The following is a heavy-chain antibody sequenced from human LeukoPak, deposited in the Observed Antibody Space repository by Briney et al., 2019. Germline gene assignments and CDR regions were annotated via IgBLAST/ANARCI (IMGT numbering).Heavy chain of an antibody. CDR2: IKQDGSEK. D-gene: IGHD6-13*01. V-gene: IGHV3-7*01. CDR3: PKVHKESSAWSH. CDR1: GFTLSSSW. J-gene: IGHJ4*02. Sequence: GGSLRLSCGASGFTLSSSWMSWVRQAPGKGLEWVANIKQDGSEKYYVDSVKGRFTISRDNAKNSLYLQMNSLRAEDTAIYYCPKVHKESSAWSHWGQGTLVTVSS.